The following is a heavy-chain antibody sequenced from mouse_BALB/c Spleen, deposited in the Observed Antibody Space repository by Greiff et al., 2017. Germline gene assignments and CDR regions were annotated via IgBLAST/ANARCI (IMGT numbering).Heavy chain of an antibody. D-gene: IGHD2-4*01. CDR3: ATTMTATGGYYFDY. V-gene: IGHV5-12-2*01. CDR2: ISNGGGST. CDR1: GFTFSSYT. J-gene: IGHJ2*01. Sequence: EVQLVESGGGLVQPGGSLKLSCAASGFTFSSYTMSWVRQTPEKRLEWVAYISNGGGSTYYPDTVKGRFTISRDNAKNTLYLQMSSLKSEDTAMYYCATTMTATGGYYFDYWGQGTTLTVSS.